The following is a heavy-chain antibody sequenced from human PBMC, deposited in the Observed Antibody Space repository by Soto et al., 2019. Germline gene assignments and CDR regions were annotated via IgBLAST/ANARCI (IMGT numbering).Heavy chain of an antibody. CDR3: AKDRDYPRDYFHY. CDR1: GFTLGRYG. V-gene: IGHV3-23*01. J-gene: IGHJ4*02. D-gene: IGHD3-10*01. Sequence: GGSLRLSCAASGFTLGRYGMSWVRQAPGKGLEWVSAVSPNGQGIYYADSVRGRFTISRDFSKNTVFLHMDSLRAEDAAVYYCAKDRDYPRDYFHYWGQGTLVTVSS. CDR2: VSPNGQGI.